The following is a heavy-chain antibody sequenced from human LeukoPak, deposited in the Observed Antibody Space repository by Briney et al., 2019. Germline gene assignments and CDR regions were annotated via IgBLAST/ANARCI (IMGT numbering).Heavy chain of an antibody. CDR1: GFSFSSYW. CDR3: AVGYSSTWYHFEY. D-gene: IGHD6-13*01. J-gene: IGHJ4*02. V-gene: IGHV3-7*03. Sequence: PGGSLRLSCAASGFSFSSYWMSWVHQAPGKGLEWVANIKQDGSEKYYVDSVKGRFTISRDNAKNSLYLQMNSLRAEDTAVYYCAVGYSSTWYHFEYWGQGTLVTVSS. CDR2: IKQDGSEK.